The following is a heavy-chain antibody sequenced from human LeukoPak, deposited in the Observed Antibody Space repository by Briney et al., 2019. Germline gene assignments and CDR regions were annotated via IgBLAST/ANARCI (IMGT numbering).Heavy chain of an antibody. D-gene: IGHD3-22*01. CDR3: ARRDTDSSGYYYYFDY. J-gene: IGHJ4*02. V-gene: IGHV4-59*01. CDR1: GGSINSYY. Sequence: SETLSLTCTVSGGSINSYYWSWIRQPPGKGLEWIGYIYSSGSTNYNPSLKSRVTISVDTSKNQFSLKLSSVTAADTAVYYCARRDTDSSGYYYYFDYWGQGTLVTVSS. CDR2: IYSSGST.